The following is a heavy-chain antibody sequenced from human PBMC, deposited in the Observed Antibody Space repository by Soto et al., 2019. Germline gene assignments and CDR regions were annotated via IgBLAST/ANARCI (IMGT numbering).Heavy chain of an antibody. D-gene: IGHD6-19*01. CDR2: ISSSGSTI. Sequence: GGSLRLSCAASGFTFSDYYMSWIRQAPGKGLEWVSYISSSGSTIYYADSVKGRFTISRDNAKNSLYLQMNSLRAEDTAVYYCACRTIAVAGTPFFDYWGQGTLVTVSS. CDR1: GFTFSDYY. CDR3: ACRTIAVAGTPFFDY. J-gene: IGHJ4*02. V-gene: IGHV3-11*01.